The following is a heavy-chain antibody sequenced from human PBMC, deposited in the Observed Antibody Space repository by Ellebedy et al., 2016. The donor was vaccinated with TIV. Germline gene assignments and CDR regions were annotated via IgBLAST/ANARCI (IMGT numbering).Heavy chain of an antibody. CDR3: ARIRNWNDGGGYYFDY. CDR1: GFSLSTSGMC. V-gene: IGHV2-70*01. D-gene: IGHD1-1*01. J-gene: IGHJ4*02. Sequence: SGPTLVXPTPTLTLTCTFSGFSLSTSGMCVSWIRQPPGKALEWLALIDWDDDKYYSTSLKTRLTISKDTSKNQVVLTMTNMDPVDTATYYCARIRNWNDGGGYYFDYWGQGTLVTVSS. CDR2: IDWDDDK.